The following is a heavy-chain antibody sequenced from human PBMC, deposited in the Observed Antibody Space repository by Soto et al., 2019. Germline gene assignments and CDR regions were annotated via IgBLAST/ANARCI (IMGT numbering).Heavy chain of an antibody. CDR3: AKADRKKAGLGTFDI. Sequence: GGSLRLSCGASGFNFNNFAMSWVRQAPGKGLEWVSAISGSGGSTYYADSVKGRFTISRDNSKNTLYLQMNSLRAEDTAVYYCAKADRKKAGLGTFDIWGQGTMVTVSS. D-gene: IGHD7-27*01. V-gene: IGHV3-23*01. CDR1: GFNFNNFA. J-gene: IGHJ3*02. CDR2: ISGSGGST.